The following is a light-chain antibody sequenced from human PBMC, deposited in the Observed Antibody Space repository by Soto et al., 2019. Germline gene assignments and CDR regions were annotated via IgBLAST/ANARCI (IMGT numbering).Light chain of an antibody. CDR3: QQYGSSPYT. V-gene: IGKV3-20*01. J-gene: IGKJ2*01. Sequence: EIVLTQSPGTLSLSPGERATLSCRASQSVSSSYLAWYQQKPCQAPRLLIYGASSMATGIPDRFSGSGSGTDFTLTISRLEPEDFAVYYFQQYGSSPYTFGQGTKLEIK. CDR2: GAS. CDR1: QSVSSSY.